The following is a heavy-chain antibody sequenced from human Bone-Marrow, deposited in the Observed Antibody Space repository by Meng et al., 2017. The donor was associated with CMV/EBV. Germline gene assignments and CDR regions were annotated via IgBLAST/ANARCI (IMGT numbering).Heavy chain of an antibody. CDR1: GFTFSGYW. CDR3: AKDSYDYGGY. D-gene: IGHD4-17*01. V-gene: IGHV3-7*01. J-gene: IGHJ4*02. CDR2: INQDESEK. Sequence: GESLKISCAASGFTFSGYWMTWVRQAPGKGLEWVANINQDESEKSYVDSVKGRFTISRDNSKNTLYLQMNSLRAEDTAVYYCAKDSYDYGGYWGQGTLVTVSS.